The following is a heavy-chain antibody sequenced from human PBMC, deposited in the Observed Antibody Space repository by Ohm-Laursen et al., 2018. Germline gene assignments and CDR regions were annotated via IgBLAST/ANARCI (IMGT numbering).Heavy chain of an antibody. CDR3: ARVPVYGDPRFDY. V-gene: IGHV4-38-2*01. CDR2: IYHSGST. D-gene: IGHD4-17*01. J-gene: IGHJ4*02. CDR1: GYSISSGYY. Sequence: SDTLSLTCAVSGYSISSGYYWGWIRQPPGKGLEWIGSIYHSGSTYYSPSLKSRVTISVDTSKNQFSLKLSSVTAADTAVYYCARVPVYGDPRFDYWGQGTLVTVSS.